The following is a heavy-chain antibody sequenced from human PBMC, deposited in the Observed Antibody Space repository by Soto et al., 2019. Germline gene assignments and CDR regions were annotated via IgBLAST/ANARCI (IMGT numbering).Heavy chain of an antibody. D-gene: IGHD1-1*01. J-gene: IGHJ6*02. CDR1: GGTFRNSA. CDR3: ARDNDRPQLGGNYYYILDV. Sequence: QVQLEQSGAEVKKPGSSVKVSCKASGGTFRNSAISWVRQAPGQGLEWMGGIMPIFRTPDYAHKFQGRVTITADESTSTAYMELSGLRSDDTAEYYCARDNDRPQLGGNYYYILDVWGHGTTVTVSS. CDR2: IMPIFRTP. V-gene: IGHV1-69*12.